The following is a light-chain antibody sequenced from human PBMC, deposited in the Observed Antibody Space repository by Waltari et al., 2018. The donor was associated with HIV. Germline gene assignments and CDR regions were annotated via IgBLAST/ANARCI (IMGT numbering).Light chain of an antibody. Sequence: QPVLTQSSSASASLGSSVKLTCTLSSGHRTYIIAWHQQQPGKAPRYLMKLESNGNYNKCSGVPDRFSGSSSGADRYLTVSNVQSEDEADYYCETWDTDVRVFGGGTKLTV. V-gene: IGLV4-60*03. CDR3: ETWDTDVRV. J-gene: IGLJ3*02. CDR1: SGHRTYI. CDR2: LESNGNY.